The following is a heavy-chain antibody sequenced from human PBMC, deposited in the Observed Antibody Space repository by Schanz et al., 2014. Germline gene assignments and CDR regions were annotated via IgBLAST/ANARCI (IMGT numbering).Heavy chain of an antibody. Sequence: EVQLVESGGGLVQPGESLRLSCAASGFSFSNYWMSWVRQAPGKGLEWVANIKQDESERSYVDSVKGRFTISRDNAKNSLYLQMNSLRAEDTAVYYCARDKGGYYPFDYWGQGTLVTVSS. J-gene: IGHJ4*02. CDR3: ARDKGGYYPFDY. D-gene: IGHD3-3*01. V-gene: IGHV3-7*01. CDR1: GFSFSNYW. CDR2: IKQDESER.